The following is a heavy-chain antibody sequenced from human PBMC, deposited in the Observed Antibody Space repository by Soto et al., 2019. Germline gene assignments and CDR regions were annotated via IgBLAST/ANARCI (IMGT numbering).Heavy chain of an antibody. CDR1: GFTFSSYA. D-gene: IGHD3-3*01. V-gene: IGHV3-23*01. CDR2: ISGSGGST. Sequence: EVQLLESGGGLVQPGGSLRLSCAASGFTFSSYAMSWVRQAPVKGLEWVSAISGSGGSTYYADSVKGRFTISRDNSKNTLYLQMNSLRAEDTAVYYCAKENRDYDFWSGSYSWYFQHWGQGTLVTVSS. CDR3: AKENRDYDFWSGSYSWYFQH. J-gene: IGHJ1*01.